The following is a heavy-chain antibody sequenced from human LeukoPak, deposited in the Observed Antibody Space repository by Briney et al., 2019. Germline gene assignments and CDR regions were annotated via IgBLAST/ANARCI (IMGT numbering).Heavy chain of an antibody. Sequence: GGSLRLSCAASGFTFSSYWMSWVRQAPGKGLEWVANIKQDGSEKYYVDSVKGRLTISRDNAKNSLYLQMNSLRAEDTAVYYCARALGGNYDSSHYYYMDVWGKGPRSPSP. D-gene: IGHD3-22*01. CDR2: IKQDGSEK. CDR3: ARALGGNYDSSHYYYMDV. V-gene: IGHV3-7*01. J-gene: IGHJ6*03. CDR1: GFTFSSYW.